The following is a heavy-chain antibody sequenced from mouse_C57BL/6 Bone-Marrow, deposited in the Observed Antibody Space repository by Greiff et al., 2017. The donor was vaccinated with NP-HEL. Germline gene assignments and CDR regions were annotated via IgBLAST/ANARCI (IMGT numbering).Heavy chain of an antibody. J-gene: IGHJ3*01. V-gene: IGHV1-5*01. CDR2: IYPGNSDT. CDR3: TRSRSYYDYVPWFAY. D-gene: IGHD2-4*01. CDR1: GYTFTSYW. Sequence: DVQLQESGTVLARPGASVKMSCKTSGYTFTSYWMHWVKQRPGQGLEWIGAIYPGNSDTSYNQKFKGKAKLTAVTSASTAYMELSSLTNEDSAVYYWTRSRSYYDYVPWFAYWGQGTLVTVSA.